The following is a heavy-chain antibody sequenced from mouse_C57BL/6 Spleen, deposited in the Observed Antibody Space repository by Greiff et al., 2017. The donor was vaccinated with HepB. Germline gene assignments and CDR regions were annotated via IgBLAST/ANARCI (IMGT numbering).Heavy chain of an antibody. D-gene: IGHD3-2*02. CDR2: IYPGSGNT. Sequence: VKLVESGAELVRPGASVKLSCKASGYTFTDYYINWVKQRPGQGLEWIARIYPGSGNTYYNEKFKGKATLTAEKSSSTAYMQLSSLTSEDSAVYFCARDSSGPWFAYWGQGTLVTVSA. J-gene: IGHJ3*01. V-gene: IGHV1-76*01. CDR3: ARDSSGPWFAY. CDR1: GYTFTDYY.